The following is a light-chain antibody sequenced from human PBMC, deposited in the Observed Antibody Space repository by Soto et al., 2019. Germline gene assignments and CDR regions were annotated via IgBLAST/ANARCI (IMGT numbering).Light chain of an antibody. J-gene: IGKJ5*01. Sequence: ETVMTQSPSTLSVSPVERAVLSFRASQSVSSDLAWYQQKPGQAPRLLIYRASTRATGIPGRFSGSGSGTEFTLTISSLHSEDFAVYYCQHHDNWPTSFGQGIRLEIK. CDR1: QSVSSD. CDR3: QHHDNWPTS. CDR2: RAS. V-gene: IGKV3-15*01.